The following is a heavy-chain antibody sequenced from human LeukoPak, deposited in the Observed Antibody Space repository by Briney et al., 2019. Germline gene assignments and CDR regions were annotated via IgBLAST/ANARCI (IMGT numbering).Heavy chain of an antibody. J-gene: IGHJ6*03. Sequence: ASVKVSCKASGGTFSSYAISWVRQAPGQGLEWMGGIIPIFGTANYAQKFQGRVTITADKSTSTAYMELSSLRSEDTAVYYCARVKQQSPPTSSIRRTHYYYYMDVWGKGTTVTVSS. CDR2: IIPIFGTA. CDR1: GGTFSSYA. D-gene: IGHD3-9*01. CDR3: ARVKQQSPPTSSIRRTHYYYYMDV. V-gene: IGHV1-69*06.